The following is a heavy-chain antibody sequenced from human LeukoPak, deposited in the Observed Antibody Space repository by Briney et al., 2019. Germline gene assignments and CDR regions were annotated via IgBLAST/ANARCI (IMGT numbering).Heavy chain of an antibody. CDR1: GGSISSGSYY. CDR3: ARPSIVGATRGAFDI. D-gene: IGHD1-26*01. V-gene: IGHV4-61*02. J-gene: IGHJ3*02. Sequence: SQTLSLTCTVSGGSISSGSYYWSWIRQPAGKGLEWIGRIYTSGSTNYNPSLKSRVTISVDTSKNQFSLKLSSVTAADTAVYYYARPSIVGATRGAFDIWGQGTMVTVSS. CDR2: IYTSGST.